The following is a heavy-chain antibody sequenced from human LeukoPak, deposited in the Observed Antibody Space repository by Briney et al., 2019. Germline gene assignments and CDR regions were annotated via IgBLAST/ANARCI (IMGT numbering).Heavy chain of an antibody. Sequence: SQTLSLTCDVSGGSINSGTYSWTWIRQPPGRGLDWIGYIYHSGSTYYTPSLKSRVTISLDRSKNHFSLKLNSVTAADTAVYYCARDPGSPRGFFDLWGRGTLVTVSS. J-gene: IGHJ2*01. CDR2: IYHSGST. CDR3: ARDPGSPRGFFDL. D-gene: IGHD2-15*01. CDR1: GGSINSGTYS. V-gene: IGHV4-30-2*01.